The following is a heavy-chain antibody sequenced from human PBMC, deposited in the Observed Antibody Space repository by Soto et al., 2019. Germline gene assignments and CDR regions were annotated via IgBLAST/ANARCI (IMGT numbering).Heavy chain of an antibody. CDR1: GFTFSSYA. V-gene: IGHV3-23*01. D-gene: IGHD6-13*01. Sequence: HPGGLLRLSCAASGFTFSSYAMSWVRQAPGKGLEWVSAISGSGGSTYYADSVKGRFTISRDNSKNTLYLQMNSLRAEDTAVYYCAKIAAAGTSSGYWGQGTLVTVSA. J-gene: IGHJ4*02. CDR3: AKIAAAGTSSGY. CDR2: ISGSGGST.